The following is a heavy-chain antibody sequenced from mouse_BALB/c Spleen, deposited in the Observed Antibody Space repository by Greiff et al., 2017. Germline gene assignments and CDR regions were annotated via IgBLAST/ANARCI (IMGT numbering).Heavy chain of an antibody. D-gene: IGHD1-1*01. Sequence: EVKLMESGGDLVKPGGSLKLSCAASGFTFSSYGMSWVRQTPDKRLEWVATISSGGSYTYYPDSVKGRFTISRDNAKNTLYLQMSSLKSEDTAMYYCARRGTTVASPYFDYWGQGTTLTVSS. CDR1: GFTFSSYG. CDR3: ARRGTTVASPYFDY. CDR2: ISSGGSYT. J-gene: IGHJ2*01. V-gene: IGHV5-6*02.